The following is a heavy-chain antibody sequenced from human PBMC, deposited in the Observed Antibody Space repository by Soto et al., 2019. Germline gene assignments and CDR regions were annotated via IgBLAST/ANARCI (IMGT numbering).Heavy chain of an antibody. V-gene: IGHV3-53*02. CDR3: ARDRRGGYSSSYYYCGMDV. CDR2: IYSGGST. Sequence: EVQLVETGGGLIQPGGSLRLSCAASGFTVSSNYMSWVRQAPGKGLEWVSVIYSGGSTYYADSVKGRFTISRDNSNNTLYLQMNSLRAEDTAVYYCARDRRGGYSSSYYYCGMDVWGQGTTVTVSS. J-gene: IGHJ6*02. CDR1: GFTVSSNY. D-gene: IGHD6-6*01.